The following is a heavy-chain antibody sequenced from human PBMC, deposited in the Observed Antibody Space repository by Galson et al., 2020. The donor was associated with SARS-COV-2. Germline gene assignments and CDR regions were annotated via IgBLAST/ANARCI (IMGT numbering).Heavy chain of an antibody. D-gene: IGHD2-21*02. CDR2: IDWDDDK. J-gene: IGHJ4*02. CDR3: ARCFSGGDCYSH. V-gene: IGHV2-70*11. CDR1: GFSLSTSGMC. Sequence: SGPTLVKPTQTLTLTCTFSGFSLSTSGMCVSWIRQPPGKALEWLARIDWDDDKYYSTSLKTRLTISKDTSKNQVVLTMTNMDPVDTARYYCARCFSGGDCYSHWGQGTLVTVSS.